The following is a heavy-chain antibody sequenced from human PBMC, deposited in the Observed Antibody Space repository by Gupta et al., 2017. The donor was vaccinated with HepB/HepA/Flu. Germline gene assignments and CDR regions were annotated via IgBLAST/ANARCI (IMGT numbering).Heavy chain of an antibody. V-gene: IGHV1-2*02. CDR3: ARDSRPFVYSSSWSFDY. J-gene: IGHJ4*02. D-gene: IGHD6-13*01. CDR2: INPNSGGT. Sequence: QVQLVQSGAEVKKPGASVKVSCKASGYTFTRYYIHWVRPAPGQGLEWMGWINPNSGGTNYAQKFQGRVTMTRDTSISTAYMELSRLRSDDTAVYYCARDSRPFVYSSSWSFDYWGQGTLVTVSS. CDR1: GYTFTRYY.